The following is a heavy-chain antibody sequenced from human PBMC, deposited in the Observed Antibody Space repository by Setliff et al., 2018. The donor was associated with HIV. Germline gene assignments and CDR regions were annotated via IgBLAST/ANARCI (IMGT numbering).Heavy chain of an antibody. Sequence: PGGSLRLSCAASGFTFSNYAMHWVRQAPGKGLEWVAVISYDGSNKYYADSVKGRFTISRDNSKNTLYLQMNSLRVEDTAVYYCARETMYDSRGYLSHCFDYWGQGTPVTVSS. CDR1: GFTFSNYA. V-gene: IGHV3-30-3*01. D-gene: IGHD3-22*01. J-gene: IGHJ4*02. CDR3: ARETMYDSRGYLSHCFDY. CDR2: ISYDGSNK.